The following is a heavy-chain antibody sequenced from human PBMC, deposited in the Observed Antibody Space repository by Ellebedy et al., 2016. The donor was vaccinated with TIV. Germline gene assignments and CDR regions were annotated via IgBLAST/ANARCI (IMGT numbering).Heavy chain of an antibody. Sequence: GGSLRLSXVASGFTFSSYGMHWVRQAPGKGLEWVAVIWYDGSYKYYGDSVKGRFTISRDNSKNTLYLQMNSLRVDDTAVYYCARGYQFRNWLDPWGQGTLVTVSS. CDR1: GFTFSSYG. J-gene: IGHJ5*02. D-gene: IGHD2-2*01. CDR3: ARGYQFRNWLDP. V-gene: IGHV3-33*01. CDR2: IWYDGSYK.